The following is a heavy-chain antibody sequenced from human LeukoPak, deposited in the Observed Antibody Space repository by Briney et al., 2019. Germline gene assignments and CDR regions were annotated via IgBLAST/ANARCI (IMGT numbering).Heavy chain of an antibody. CDR3: ARTTEGGYSYGYCYYYNMDV. Sequence: SETLSLSCAASGVSISSYYWSWIRQPPGKGLEWISYIYYSGSTKYNPYLQSRVTISAHKSKNKFPLQLTSVTAAHTTAYYCARTTEGGYSYGYCYYYNMDVWGKRTTVTISS. J-gene: IGHJ6*03. D-gene: IGHD5-18*01. CDR2: IYYSGST. V-gene: IGHV4-59*01. CDR1: GVSISSYY.